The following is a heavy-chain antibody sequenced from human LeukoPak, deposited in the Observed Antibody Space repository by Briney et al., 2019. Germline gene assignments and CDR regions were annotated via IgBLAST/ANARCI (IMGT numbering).Heavy chain of an antibody. Sequence: GGSLRLSCAASRFSFSNYWMHWVRQAPGKGLVWVSRVKSDGSNPSYADSVKGRFTISRDNAENMLYLQMNTLGAEDTTVYYCARDIVSGSGSLDYWGQGTLVTVSS. V-gene: IGHV3-74*01. CDR2: VKSDGSNP. J-gene: IGHJ4*02. D-gene: IGHD3-10*01. CDR1: RFSFSNYW. CDR3: ARDIVSGSGSLDY.